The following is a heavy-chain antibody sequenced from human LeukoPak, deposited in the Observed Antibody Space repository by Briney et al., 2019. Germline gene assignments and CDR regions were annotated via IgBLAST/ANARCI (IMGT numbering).Heavy chain of an antibody. J-gene: IGHJ4*02. V-gene: IGHV3-30*03. Sequence: GGSLRLSCAASGFTFSSYGMHWVRQAPGKGLEWVAVISYDGSNKYYADSVKGRFTISRDNAENSLYLQMNSLRAEDTAFYYCARRYCSSTSCTLDYWGQGTLVTVSS. CDR2: ISYDGSNK. D-gene: IGHD2-2*01. CDR3: ARRYCSSTSCTLDY. CDR1: GFTFSSYG.